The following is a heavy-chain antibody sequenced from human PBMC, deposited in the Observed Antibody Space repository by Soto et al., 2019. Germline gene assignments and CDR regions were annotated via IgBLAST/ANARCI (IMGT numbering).Heavy chain of an antibody. D-gene: IGHD3-10*01. CDR1: GFTFSSYA. CDR2: ISYDGSNK. CDR3: ARHRIPLRFGELWVY. V-gene: IGHV3-30-3*01. J-gene: IGHJ4*02. Sequence: WGSLRLSCAASGFTFSSYAMHWFRQAPGKGLEWVAVISYDGSNKYYADSVKGRFTISRDNSKNTLYLQMNSLRAEDTAVYYCARHRIPLRFGELWVYWGQVT.